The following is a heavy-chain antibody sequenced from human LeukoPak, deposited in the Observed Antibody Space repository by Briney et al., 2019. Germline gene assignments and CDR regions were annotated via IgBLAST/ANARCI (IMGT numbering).Heavy chain of an antibody. V-gene: IGHV1-2*02. CDR3: ARVDYYYASGSYSYYYGMDV. J-gene: IGHJ6*02. Sequence: GASVKASCRASGYTFTGCYMHWVRQAPGQGLEWMGWINPNRGGTGCAQKFQGRVTVARDTSIGTAYMELSRLRSDDTAVYYCARVDYYYASGSYSYYYGMDVGGQGTTVTVSS. CDR1: GYTFTGCY. CDR2: INPNRGGT. D-gene: IGHD3-10*01.